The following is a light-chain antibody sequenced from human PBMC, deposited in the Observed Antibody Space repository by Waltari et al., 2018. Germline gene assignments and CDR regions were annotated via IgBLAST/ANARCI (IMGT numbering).Light chain of an antibody. J-gene: IGKJ4*01. CDR1: VHSARNTY. CDR3: MQGTHWPLT. CDR2: KGS. Sequence: VHSARNTYLVWFHQRPCQSPSRLIYKGSNRESGVPDRFSASASCTDFTLKSSRVGAEYVGVFYCMQGTHWPLTFGGGTTVESK. V-gene: IGKV2-30*02.